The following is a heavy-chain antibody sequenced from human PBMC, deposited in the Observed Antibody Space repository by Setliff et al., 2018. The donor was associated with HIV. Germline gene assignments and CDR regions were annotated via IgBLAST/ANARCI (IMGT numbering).Heavy chain of an antibody. J-gene: IGHJ6*03. D-gene: IGHD1-26*01. Sequence: ASVKVSCKASGYTFTSYYMHWVRQAPGQGLEWMGIINPSGGSTSYAQKFQGRVTMTRDTSISTAHMELSRLTSDDTAVYYCARGVWELPPYYMDVWGKGTTVTVSS. CDR3: ARGVWELPPYYMDV. CDR2: INPSGGST. V-gene: IGHV1-46*01. CDR1: GYTFTSYY.